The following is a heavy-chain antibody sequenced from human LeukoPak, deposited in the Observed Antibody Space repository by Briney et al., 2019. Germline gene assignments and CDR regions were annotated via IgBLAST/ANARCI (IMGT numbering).Heavy chain of an antibody. CDR1: GFTFSSYS. D-gene: IGHD2-8*01. Sequence: GGSLRLSCAASGFTFSSYSMNWVRQAPGKGLEWVSSISSSSSYIYYADPVKGRFTISRDNAKNSLYLQMNSLRAEDTAVYYCARDRLGYCTNGVCGYFDYWGQGTLVTVSS. CDR2: ISSSSSYI. J-gene: IGHJ4*02. CDR3: ARDRLGYCTNGVCGYFDY. V-gene: IGHV3-21*01.